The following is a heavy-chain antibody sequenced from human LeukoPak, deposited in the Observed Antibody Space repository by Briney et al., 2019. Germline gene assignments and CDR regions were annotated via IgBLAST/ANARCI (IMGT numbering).Heavy chain of an antibody. CDR3: AKDRRSDY. J-gene: IGHJ4*02. CDR1: GFTFSSYG. V-gene: IGHV3-30*18. CDR2: ISYDGSNK. Sequence: GGSLRLSCAASGFTFSSYGMHWVRQAPGKGLEWVAVISYDGSNKYYADSVKGRFTISRDNSKNTLYLQMNSLRAEDTAVYYCAKDRRSDYWGQGTLVTVSS.